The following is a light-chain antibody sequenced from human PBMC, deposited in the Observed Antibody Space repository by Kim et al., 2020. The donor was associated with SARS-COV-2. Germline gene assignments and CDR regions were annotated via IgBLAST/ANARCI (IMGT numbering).Light chain of an antibody. CDR1: QSISGS. CDR2: DAS. V-gene: IGKV1-5*02. J-gene: IGKJ1*01. Sequence: ASVGDRVTIVCRASQSISGSLAWYQQKPGKAAKLLISDASSLESGVPSRFSGSGSGTEFTLTISSLQPDDFASYYCQQYESYSPTFGQGTKVDIK. CDR3: QQYESYSPT.